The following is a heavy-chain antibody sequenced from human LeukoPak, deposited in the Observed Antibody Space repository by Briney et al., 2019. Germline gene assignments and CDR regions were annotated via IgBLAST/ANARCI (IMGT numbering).Heavy chain of an antibody. D-gene: IGHD5-12*01. CDR2: IYYSGST. CDR1: GGSISSGDYY. J-gene: IGHJ6*02. V-gene: IGHV4-30-4*01. Sequence: SETLSLTCTVSGGSISSGDYYWSWIRQPPGKGLEWLGYIYYSGSTYYNPSLKSRVTISVDTSKNQFSLKLSSVTAADTAVYYCAREDSGYDLANGMDVWGQGTTVTVSS. CDR3: AREDSGYDLANGMDV.